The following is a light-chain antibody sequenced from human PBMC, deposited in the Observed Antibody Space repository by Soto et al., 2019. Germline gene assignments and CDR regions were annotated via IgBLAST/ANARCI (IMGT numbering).Light chain of an antibody. CDR3: SSYTLRNTLVL. Sequence: QSALTQPASVSGSPGQSITISCTGTSSDVGGYNFVSWYQQYPGKAPRLILYEVSNRPSGVSDRFSSSKSGNTASLTISGLQAEDEADYYCSSYTLRNTLVLFGGGTKLTVL. CDR1: SSDVGGYNF. CDR2: EVS. J-gene: IGLJ3*02. V-gene: IGLV2-14*01.